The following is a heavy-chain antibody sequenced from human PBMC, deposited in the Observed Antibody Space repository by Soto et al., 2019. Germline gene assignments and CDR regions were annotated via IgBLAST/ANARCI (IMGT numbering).Heavy chain of an antibody. CDR3: AKDTYYYDRSGYYTYDY. Sequence: PGGSLSLSCAASGFTFSSYGVHWVRQAPGKGLEWVAVISYDGSNKHYADSVKGRFTISRDNSKNTLDLQMNSLRAEDTAVYYCAKDTYYYDRSGYYTYDYWGQGTQVTVSS. CDR2: ISYDGSNK. CDR1: GFTFSSYG. J-gene: IGHJ4*02. V-gene: IGHV3-30*18. D-gene: IGHD3-22*01.